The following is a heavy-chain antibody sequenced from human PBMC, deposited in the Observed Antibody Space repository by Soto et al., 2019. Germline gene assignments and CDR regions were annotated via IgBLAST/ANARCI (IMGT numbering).Heavy chain of an antibody. V-gene: IGHV1-46*01. J-gene: IGHJ6*02. CDR2: INPSGGST. CDR3: ARDIPDSYGPLDYYGMDV. Sequence: ASVKVSCKASGYTFISYYMHWVRQAPGQGLEWMGIINPSGGSTSYAQKFQGRVTMTRDTSTSTVYMELSSLRSEDTAVYYCARDIPDSYGPLDYYGMDVWGQGTTVTVS. D-gene: IGHD5-18*01. CDR1: GYTFISYY.